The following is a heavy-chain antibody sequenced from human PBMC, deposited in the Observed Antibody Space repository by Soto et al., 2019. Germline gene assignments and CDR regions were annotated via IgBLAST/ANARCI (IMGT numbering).Heavy chain of an antibody. CDR3: ARMLAVNYYYYYVDV. J-gene: IGHJ6*03. V-gene: IGHV2-26*01. CDR2: ILSSDEK. D-gene: IGHD3-22*01. Sequence: QVTLKESGPVLVKPTETLTLTCTVSGFSLRNARMGVSWIRQPPGNALEWLAHILSSDEKSYNTSLKGRLTLSQDTSKSQVVLTMTNMDPVDTATYFCARMLAVNYYYYYVDVWGEGTTVTVSS. CDR1: GFSLRNARMG.